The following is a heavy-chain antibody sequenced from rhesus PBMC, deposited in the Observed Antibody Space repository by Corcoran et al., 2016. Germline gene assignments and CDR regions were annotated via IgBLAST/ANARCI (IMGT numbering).Heavy chain of an antibody. J-gene: IGHJ4*01. CDR1: GGSLSSGYYY. V-gene: IGHV4-122*02. CDR3: ARVGIAAEIDY. D-gene: IGHD6-13*01. CDR2: ITYSGST. Sequence: QVQLQESGPGLVKPSETLSLTCAVSGGSLSSGYYYWSWIRQPPGKGREWIGYITYSGSTSYNPALKSRVTISRDTSKNQFSRKLSSVTAADTAVYYCARVGIAAEIDYWGQGVLVTVSS.